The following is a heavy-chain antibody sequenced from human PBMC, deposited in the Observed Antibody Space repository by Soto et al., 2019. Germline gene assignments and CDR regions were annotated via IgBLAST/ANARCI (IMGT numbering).Heavy chain of an antibody. CDR3: ARGGAVAGDPNLQRYYYGMDV. CDR1: GRTFSSYS. D-gene: IGHD6-19*01. J-gene: IGHJ6*02. Sequence: QVQLVQSGAEVKKPGSSVKVSCEASGRTFSSYSIIWVRQAPGQGLEWMGRITPVLGIANYAQKFQGRVTMTADKSTSTAYMYLSSLTFEDTAVYYCARGGAVAGDPNLQRYYYGMDVWGQGTTVTVSS. CDR2: ITPVLGIA. V-gene: IGHV1-69*02.